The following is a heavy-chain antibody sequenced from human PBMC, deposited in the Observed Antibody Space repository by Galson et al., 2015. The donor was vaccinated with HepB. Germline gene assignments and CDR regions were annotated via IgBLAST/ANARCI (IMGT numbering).Heavy chain of an antibody. V-gene: IGHV3-15*07. CDR1: GFTFSNDW. D-gene: IGHD6-13*01. CDR3: TTPRNSWYSYGMDV. J-gene: IGHJ6*02. CDR2: IKSKADGGTT. Sequence: SLRLSCAASGFTFSNDWMNWVRQAPGKGLEWVGRIKSKADGGTTDYAAPVKGRFTISRDDSKNTLHLQMNSLKTEDTAVYYCTTPRNSWYSYGMDVWGQGTTVTVSS.